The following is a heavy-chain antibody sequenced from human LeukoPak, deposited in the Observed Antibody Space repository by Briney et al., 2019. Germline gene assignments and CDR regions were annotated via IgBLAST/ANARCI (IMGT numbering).Heavy chain of an antibody. Sequence: ASVKVSCKASGYTFISHGISRVRQAPGQGLEWMGWISTYNGNTNYAQKLQGRVTMTTDTSTSTAYMELRSLRSDDTAVYYCARTTTDGAVRPLFDYWGQGTLVTVSS. CDR2: ISTYNGNT. J-gene: IGHJ4*02. V-gene: IGHV1-18*01. CDR1: GYTFISHG. CDR3: ARTTTDGAVRPLFDY. D-gene: IGHD4-17*01.